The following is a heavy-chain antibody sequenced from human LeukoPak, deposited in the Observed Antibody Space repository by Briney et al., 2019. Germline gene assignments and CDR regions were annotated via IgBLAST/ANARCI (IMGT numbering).Heavy chain of an antibody. CDR2: ISYDGSNK. J-gene: IGHJ4*02. Sequence: GGSLTLSCAASGFTFSSYAMHWVRQAPGKGLEWVAVISYDGSNKYYADSVKGRFTISRHNSKNTLYLQMNSQRAEDTAVYYCARDRTGAMDYWGQGTLVTVSS. V-gene: IGHV3-30-3*01. CDR1: GFTFSSYA. CDR3: ARDRTGAMDY. D-gene: IGHD1-26*01.